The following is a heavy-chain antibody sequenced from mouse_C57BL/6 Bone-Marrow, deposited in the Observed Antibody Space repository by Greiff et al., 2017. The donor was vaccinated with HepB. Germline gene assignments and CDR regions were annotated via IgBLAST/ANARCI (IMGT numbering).Heavy chain of an antibody. Sequence: LQESGPELVKPGASVKISCKASGYAFSRSWMNWVKQRPGKGLEWIGRIYPGDGDTNYNGKFKGKATLTEDKSSSTAYMQLSSLTSEDSAVSFCALLYYYGSSYWYFDVWGTGTTVTVSS. V-gene: IGHV1-82*01. D-gene: IGHD1-1*01. CDR3: ALLYYYGSSYWYFDV. J-gene: IGHJ1*03. CDR1: GYAFSRSW. CDR2: IYPGDGDT.